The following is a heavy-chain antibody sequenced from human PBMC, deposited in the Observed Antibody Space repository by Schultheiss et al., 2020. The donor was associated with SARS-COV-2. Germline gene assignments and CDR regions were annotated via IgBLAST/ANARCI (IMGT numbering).Heavy chain of an antibody. CDR1: GGSFSGYY. CDR3: AMTLGRPPVTSLDY. Sequence: SETLSLTCAVYGGSFSGYYWSWIRQPPGKGLEWIGEINQSVGTSYNPSLKSRATISVDTSKNQISLKLSSVTAADTAVYYCAMTLGRPPVTSLDYWGQGTLVTVSS. V-gene: IGHV4-34*01. D-gene: IGHD4-17*01. J-gene: IGHJ4*02. CDR2: INQSVGT.